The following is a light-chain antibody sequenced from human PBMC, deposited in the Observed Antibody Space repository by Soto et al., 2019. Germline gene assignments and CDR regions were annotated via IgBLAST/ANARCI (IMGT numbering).Light chain of an antibody. CDR3: CSYTSKSSLI. Sequence: QSVLTQPASVSGSPGQSITISCTGTSRDIGGYNLVSWYQQHPGRAPKVMMYEGNKRPSRVSNRFSASKSGNTASLTISGLQAEDEADYYCCSYTSKSSLIFGGGTKVTVL. J-gene: IGLJ2*01. CDR1: SRDIGGYNL. V-gene: IGLV2-14*02. CDR2: EGN.